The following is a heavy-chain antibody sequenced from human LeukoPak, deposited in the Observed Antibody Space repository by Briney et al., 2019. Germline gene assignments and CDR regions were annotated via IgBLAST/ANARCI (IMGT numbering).Heavy chain of an antibody. Sequence: SETLSLTCSVSGASISSGLYYWNWIRQPAGKGLEWIGRIFESGKTNYNPSLKSRVTISVDTSKNQFSLKLRSVTAIDTAVYYCARGPITMVGNENWFDPWGQGTLVTVSS. J-gene: IGHJ5*02. CDR2: IFESGKT. D-gene: IGHD3-10*01. V-gene: IGHV4-61*02. CDR3: ARGPITMVGNENWFDP. CDR1: GASISSGLYY.